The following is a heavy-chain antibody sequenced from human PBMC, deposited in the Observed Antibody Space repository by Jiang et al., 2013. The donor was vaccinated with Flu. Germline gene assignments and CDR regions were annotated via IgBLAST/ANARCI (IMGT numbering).Heavy chain of an antibody. Sequence: GRSLETLLVQPLDSPSVAMACTGSAEASRARGVEWVAVISYDGSNKYYADSVKGRFTISRDNSKNTLYLQMNSLRAEDTAVYYCAKDEEAVAGALDYWGQGTLVTVSS. CDR2: ISYDGSNK. V-gene: IGHV3-30*18. CDR3: AKDEEAVAGALDY. CDR1: DSPSVAMA. J-gene: IGHJ4*02. D-gene: IGHD6-19*01.